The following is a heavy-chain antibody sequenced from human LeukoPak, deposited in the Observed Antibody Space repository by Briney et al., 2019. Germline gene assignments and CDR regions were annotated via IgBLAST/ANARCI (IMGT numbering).Heavy chain of an antibody. CDR3: ARVNPFGVVTNWFDP. V-gene: IGHV4-34*01. J-gene: IGHJ5*02. CDR1: GGSFSGYY. D-gene: IGHD3-3*01. Sequence: KPSETLSLTCAVYGGSFSGYYWSWIRQPPGKGLEWIGEINHSGSTNYNPSLKSRVTISVDTSKNQFSLRLSSVTAAGTAVYYCARVNPFGVVTNWFDPWGQGTLVTVSS. CDR2: INHSGST.